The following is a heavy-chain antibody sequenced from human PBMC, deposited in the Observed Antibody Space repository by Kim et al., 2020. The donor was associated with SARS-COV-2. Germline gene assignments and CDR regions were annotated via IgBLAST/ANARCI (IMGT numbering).Heavy chain of an antibody. CDR2: ISGSGANT. Sequence: GGSLRLSCVASGFTFSSYAMSWVRQAQGKGLEWVSGISGSGANTYYADSVKGRLTISKDNSKNTLYLQMDSLRAEDTAVYYCAKRVEMATVKALDYWGQGTLVTVSS. J-gene: IGHJ4*02. D-gene: IGHD4-4*01. CDR3: AKRVEMATVKALDY. CDR1: GFTFSSYA. V-gene: IGHV3-23*01.